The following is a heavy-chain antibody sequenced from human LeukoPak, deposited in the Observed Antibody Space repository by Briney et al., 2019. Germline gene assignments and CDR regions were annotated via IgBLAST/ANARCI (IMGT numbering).Heavy chain of an antibody. CDR2: IIPIFGTA. J-gene: IGHJ4*02. CDR1: GGTFISYA. Sequence: SVKVSCKASGGTFISYAISWVRQAPGQGLEWMGGIIPIFGTANYAQKFQGRVTITADESTSTAYMELSSLRSEDTAVYYCARDERGVGATFDYWGQGTLVTVSS. D-gene: IGHD1-26*01. CDR3: ARDERGVGATFDY. V-gene: IGHV1-69*13.